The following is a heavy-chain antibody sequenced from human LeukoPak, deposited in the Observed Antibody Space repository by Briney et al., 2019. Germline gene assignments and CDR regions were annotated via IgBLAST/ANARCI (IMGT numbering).Heavy chain of an antibody. CDR2: INPNSGGA. D-gene: IGHD2-15*01. CDR1: GYTFTDYY. J-gene: IGHJ4*02. CDR3: ARETDTLHFDY. V-gene: IGHV1-2*02. Sequence: ASVKVSCKASGYTFTDYYMHWVRQAPGQGLEWMGWINPNSGGANYAQKFQGRGTMARDTSISTTYMELSRLRSDATAVYYCARETDTLHFDYWGQGTLVTVSS.